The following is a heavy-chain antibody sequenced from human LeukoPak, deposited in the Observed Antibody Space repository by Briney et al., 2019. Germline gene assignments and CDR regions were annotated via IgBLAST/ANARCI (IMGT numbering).Heavy chain of an antibody. D-gene: IGHD2-21*01. V-gene: IGHV4-59*11. CDR1: GGSPSGRY. Sequence: SESLSLTCTVSGGSPSGRYWTWSRRPPGHGVEWIGYIHSDGRTNNNASFKSLVIISLDTSNNQFSLNLRSVTAAETASYYCARLVKYCYSDYWGQETLVTVSS. CDR3: ARLVKYCYSDY. J-gene: IGHJ4*02. CDR2: IHSDGRT.